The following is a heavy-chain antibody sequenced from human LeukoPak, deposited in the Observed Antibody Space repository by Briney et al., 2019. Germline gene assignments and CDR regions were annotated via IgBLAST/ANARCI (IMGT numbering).Heavy chain of an antibody. CDR1: GYTFTSYY. CDR2: INPSGGST. V-gene: IGHV1-46*01. D-gene: IGHD1-26*01. J-gene: IGHJ6*03. CDR3: ARYTTLYYYYYMDV. Sequence: ASVKVSCKASGYTFTSYYMHWVRQAPGQGLEWMGIINPSGGSTSYAQKFQGRVTMTRDTSNSTAYMELSRLRSDDTAVYYCARYTTLYYYYYMDVWGKGTTVTVSS.